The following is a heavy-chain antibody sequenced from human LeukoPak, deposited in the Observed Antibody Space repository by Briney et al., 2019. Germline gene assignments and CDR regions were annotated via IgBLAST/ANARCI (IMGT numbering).Heavy chain of an antibody. D-gene: IGHD4-17*01. Sequence: PSETLSLTCAVSGGSFSGYYWTWIRQPPGKGLEWIGEINHSGSANYNPSLKSRVTISLDTSKNQFSLKLSSVTAADTAVYYCARGQGTVTTHWGQGTLVTVSS. CDR1: GGSFSGYY. CDR3: ARGQGTVTTH. CDR2: INHSGSA. V-gene: IGHV4-34*01. J-gene: IGHJ4*02.